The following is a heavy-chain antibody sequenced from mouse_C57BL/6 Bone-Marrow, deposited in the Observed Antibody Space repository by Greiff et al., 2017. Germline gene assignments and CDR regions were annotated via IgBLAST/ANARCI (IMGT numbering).Heavy chain of an antibody. D-gene: IGHD2-12*01. CDR1: GYTFTSYG. CDR3: SLLYPWFAY. V-gene: IGHV1-81*01. Sequence: QVHVKQSGAELARPGASVKLSCKASGYTFTSYGISWVKQRTGQGLEWIGEIYPRSGNTYYNEKFKGKATLTADKSSSTAYMELRSLTSEDSAVYFCSLLYPWFAYWGQGTLVTVSA. CDR2: IYPRSGNT. J-gene: IGHJ3*01.